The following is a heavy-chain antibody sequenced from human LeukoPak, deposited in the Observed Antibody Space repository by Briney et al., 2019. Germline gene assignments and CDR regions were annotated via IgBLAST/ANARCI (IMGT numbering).Heavy chain of an antibody. CDR2: IYSSGST. CDR1: GGSIISGTYY. D-gene: IGHD6-19*01. J-gene: IGHJ4*02. CDR3: ARAAVAAAKNFDY. V-gene: IGHV4-61*02. Sequence: SQTLSLPCTVSGGSIISGTYYWNWIRQPAGKRLEWIGRIYSSGSTNYNPSLKSRVTISVDTPENQFSLRLSSVTAADTAVYYCARAAVAAAKNFDYWGQGTLVTVSS.